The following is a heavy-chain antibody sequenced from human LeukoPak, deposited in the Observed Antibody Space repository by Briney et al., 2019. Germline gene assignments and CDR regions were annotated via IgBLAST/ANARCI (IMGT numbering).Heavy chain of an antibody. CDR2: IYYSGGT. CDR3: ARDVVGDLTFDY. Sequence: SQTLSLTCTVSGGSISSGGYYWSWIRQHPGKGLEWIGYIYYSGGTYYNPSLKSRVTISVDTSKNQFSLKLSSVTAADTAVYYCARDVVGDLTFDYWGQGTLVTVSS. CDR1: GGSISSGGYY. J-gene: IGHJ4*02. V-gene: IGHV4-31*03. D-gene: IGHD3-16*01.